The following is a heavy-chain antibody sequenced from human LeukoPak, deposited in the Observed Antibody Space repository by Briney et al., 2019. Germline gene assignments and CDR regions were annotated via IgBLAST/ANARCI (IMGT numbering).Heavy chain of an antibody. D-gene: IGHD3-22*01. Sequence: GGSLRLSCSASGFTFSSYAMHWVRQAPGKGLGYVSASSSDGGSTYYADSVKGRFTISRDNSKNTLYLQMSSLRAEDTAVYYCVKGYYYDSSGLPFDYWGQGTLVTVSS. CDR3: VKGYYYDSSGLPFDY. J-gene: IGHJ4*02. V-gene: IGHV3-64D*06. CDR1: GFTFSSYA. CDR2: SSSDGGST.